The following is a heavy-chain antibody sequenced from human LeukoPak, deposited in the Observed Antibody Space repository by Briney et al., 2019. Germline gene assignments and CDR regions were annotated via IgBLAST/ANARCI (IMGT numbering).Heavy chain of an antibody. CDR2: INPNSGGT. J-gene: IGHJ5*02. CDR1: GYTFTGYY. CDR3: ARGGYSSGWYGWFDP. D-gene: IGHD6-19*01. Sequence: ASVKVSCKASGYTFTGYYMHWVRQAPGQGLEWMGWINPNSGGTNYAQKFQGRVTMTRDTSISTAYMELSRLRSDDTAVYYCARGGYSSGWYGWFDPGAREPWSPSPQ. V-gene: IGHV1-2*02.